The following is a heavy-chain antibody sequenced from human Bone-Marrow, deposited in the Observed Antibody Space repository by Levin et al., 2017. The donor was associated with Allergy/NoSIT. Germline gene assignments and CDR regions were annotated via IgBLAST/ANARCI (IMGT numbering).Heavy chain of an antibody. CDR1: GFTFSSYA. CDR3: AKCPHIYSDWYL. Sequence: PGGSLRLSCAASGFTFSSYAMSWVRQAPGKGLEWVSGIRSSGDTTYYADSVKGRFTISRDNSKNTLYLQMNSLRAEDTAIYWCAKCPHIYSDWYLWGQGTLVTVSS. J-gene: IGHJ4*02. CDR2: IRSSGDTT. V-gene: IGHV3-23*01. D-gene: IGHD6-19*01.